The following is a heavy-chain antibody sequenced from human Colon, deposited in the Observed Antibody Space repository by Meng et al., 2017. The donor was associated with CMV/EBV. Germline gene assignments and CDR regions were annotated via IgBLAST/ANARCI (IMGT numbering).Heavy chain of an antibody. CDR3: ARENRWDAYNSGY. D-gene: IGHD5-24*01. V-gene: IGHV4-39*07. CDR1: GVSISNDAYY. CDR2: IFNNGAT. Sequence: SETLSLTCTVSGVSISNDAYYWAWIRQAPGKGLEWIATIFNNGATQYNPFLKSRVTISIDTSRNQFSLRVTSMTAADTAVYYCARENRWDAYNSGYWGQGSLVTVPS. J-gene: IGHJ4*02.